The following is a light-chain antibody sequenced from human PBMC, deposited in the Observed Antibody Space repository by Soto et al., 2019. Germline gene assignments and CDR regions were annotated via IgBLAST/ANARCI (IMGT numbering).Light chain of an antibody. CDR2: GVN. J-gene: IGLJ1*01. Sequence: QSALTQPASVSGSPGQSITISCTGTISDVGGYDSVSWYQQHPGKAPKLVIYGVNYRPSGVSHRFSGSKSGNTASLTISGLQTDDEADYYCTSYTMSTTYVFGTGTKLTVL. V-gene: IGLV2-14*03. CDR1: ISDVGGYDS. CDR3: TSYTMSTTYV.